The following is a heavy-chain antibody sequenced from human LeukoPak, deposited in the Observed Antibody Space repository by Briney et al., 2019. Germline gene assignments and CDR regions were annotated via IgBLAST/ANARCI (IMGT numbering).Heavy chain of an antibody. Sequence: SETLSLTCTVSGGSISSYYWSWIRQPPGKGLEWIGYIYYSGSTNYKSSLKSRVTISVDTSKNQFSLKLSSVTAADTAVYYCARETSQKGAHYMDVRGKGTTVTISS. D-gene: IGHD3-16*01. V-gene: IGHV4-59*01. CDR3: ARETSQKGAHYMDV. J-gene: IGHJ6*03. CDR2: IYYSGST. CDR1: GGSISSYY.